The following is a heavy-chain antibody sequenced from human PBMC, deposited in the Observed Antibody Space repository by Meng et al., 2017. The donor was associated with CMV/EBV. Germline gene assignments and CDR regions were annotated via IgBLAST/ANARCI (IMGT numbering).Heavy chain of an antibody. CDR2: ISSSSSYI. CDR1: GFTFSSYS. V-gene: IGHV3-21*01. Sequence: GESLKISCAASGFTFSSYSMNWVRQAPGKGLEWVPSISSSSSYIYYADSVKGRFTISRDNAKNSLYLQMNSLRAEDTAVYYCARGGGDYSGYDWEADYWGQGTLVTVSS. J-gene: IGHJ4*02. CDR3: ARGGGDYSGYDWEADY. D-gene: IGHD5-12*01.